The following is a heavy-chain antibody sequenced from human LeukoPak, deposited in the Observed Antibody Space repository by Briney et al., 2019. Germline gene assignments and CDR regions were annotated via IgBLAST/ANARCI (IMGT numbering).Heavy chain of an antibody. J-gene: IGHJ3*02. CDR2: ISSSSSYI. CDR1: GFTFSSYS. D-gene: IGHD1-26*01. V-gene: IGHV3-21*01. Sequence: PGGSLRLSCAASGFTFSSYSMNWVRQAPGKGLEWVSSISSSSSYIYYADLVRGRSTISRDNAKNFLYLQMNGMSAEDTAVSYCAKGLRGSYSESDIWSQGTIVT. CDR3: AKGLRGSYSESDI.